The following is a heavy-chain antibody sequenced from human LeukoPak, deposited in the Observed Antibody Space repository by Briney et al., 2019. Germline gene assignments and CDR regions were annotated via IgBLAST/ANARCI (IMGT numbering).Heavy chain of an antibody. CDR1: GFTFSSYW. J-gene: IGHJ6*03. CDR2: IKQVGSEK. CDR3: ARVGIVVVPAAMIWYYYYYMDV. Sequence: GGSLRLSCAASGFTFSSYWMSWVRQAPGKGLEWVANIKQVGSEKYYVDSVKGRFTISRDNAKNSLYLQMNSPRAEDTAVYYCARVGIVVVPAAMIWYYYYYMDVWGKGTTVTVSS. V-gene: IGHV3-7*01. D-gene: IGHD2-2*01.